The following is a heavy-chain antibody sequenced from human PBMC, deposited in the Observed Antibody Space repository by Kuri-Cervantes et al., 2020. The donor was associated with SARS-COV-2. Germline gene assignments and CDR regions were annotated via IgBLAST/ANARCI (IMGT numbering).Heavy chain of an antibody. D-gene: IGHD3-3*01. J-gene: IGHJ4*02. Sequence: GESLKISCAVSGFTFSSYAMHWVRQAPGKGLEWVSYISSSSSTIYYADSVKGRFTISRDNAKNSLYLQMNSLRAEDTAVYYCARDRGDFWSGSINYWGQGTLVTVSS. CDR1: GFTFSSYA. CDR3: ARDRGDFWSGSINY. CDR2: ISSSSSTI. V-gene: IGHV3-48*01.